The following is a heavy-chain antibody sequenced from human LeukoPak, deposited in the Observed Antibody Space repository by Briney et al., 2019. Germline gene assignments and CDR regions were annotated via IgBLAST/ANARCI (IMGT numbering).Heavy chain of an antibody. Sequence: GESLKISCRVSGYRFTTYWIAWVRQMPGRGLEWMGIIYPVDSRATNNPSFQGQVTLSVDKSIDTAYLQWSSLKASDTATYYCARAGVAVEGRLYYDYWGQGTLVTVSS. J-gene: IGHJ4*02. CDR3: ARAGVAVEGRLYYDY. CDR1: GYRFTTYW. D-gene: IGHD3-10*01. V-gene: IGHV5-51*01. CDR2: IYPVDSRA.